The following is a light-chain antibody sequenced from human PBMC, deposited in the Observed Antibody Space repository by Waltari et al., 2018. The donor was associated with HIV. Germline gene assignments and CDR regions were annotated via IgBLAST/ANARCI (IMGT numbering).Light chain of an antibody. CDR2: GAS. V-gene: IGKV3-15*01. J-gene: IGKJ5*01. Sequence: EIVMTQSPATLSVSPGERATLSCRASQSVASNLAWYQQEPGQAPRLLIYGASTRATGIPARFSGSGSGTQFTLTISSLQSEDFAVYYCQQYNYWPPITFGQGTRLEIK. CDR3: QQYNYWPPIT. CDR1: QSVASN.